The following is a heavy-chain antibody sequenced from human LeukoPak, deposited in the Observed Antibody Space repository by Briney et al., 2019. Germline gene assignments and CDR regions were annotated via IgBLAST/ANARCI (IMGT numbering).Heavy chain of an antibody. V-gene: IGHV1-69*01. J-gene: IGHJ3*02. CDR1: GGTFSSYA. CDR3: ARGETIFGVVIIRGDAFDI. D-gene: IGHD3-3*01. Sequence: SVKVSCKASGGTFSSYAISWVRQAPGQGLEWMGGIIPIFGTANDAQKFQGRVTITADESTSTAYMELSSLRSEDTAVYYCARGETIFGVVIIRGDAFDIWGQGTMVTVSS. CDR2: IIPIFGTA.